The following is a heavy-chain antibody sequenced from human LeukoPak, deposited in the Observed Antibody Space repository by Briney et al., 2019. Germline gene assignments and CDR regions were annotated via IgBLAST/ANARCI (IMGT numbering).Heavy chain of an antibody. CDR1: GITFSNHW. CDR2: IGTAGDT. J-gene: IGHJ4*02. Sequence: GGSLRLSCVASGITFSNHWMKWVRQAPGKGLEWVSAIGTAGDTYYPGSVKGRFTISRENAKNSLYLQMNSLRAEDTAVYYCARDRGGSYDYWGQGTLVTVSS. V-gene: IGHV3-13*01. CDR3: ARDRGGSYDY. D-gene: IGHD1-26*01.